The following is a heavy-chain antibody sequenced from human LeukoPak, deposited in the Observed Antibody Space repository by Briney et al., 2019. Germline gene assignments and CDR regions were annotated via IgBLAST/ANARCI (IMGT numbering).Heavy chain of an antibody. Sequence: GRSLTLYCAVSGLTLRIYAMPWVRQAPGQGLEWVAVLSYDGSNKYYADSVKGRFTISRDNSKNTLYLQMNSLRAEDTAVYYCEYDPNYSGELYYFDYWGQGTLVTVSS. J-gene: IGHJ4*02. CDR1: GLTLRIYA. CDR2: LSYDGSNK. D-gene: IGHD1-7*01. V-gene: IGHV3-30-3*01. CDR3: EYDPNYSGELYYFDY.